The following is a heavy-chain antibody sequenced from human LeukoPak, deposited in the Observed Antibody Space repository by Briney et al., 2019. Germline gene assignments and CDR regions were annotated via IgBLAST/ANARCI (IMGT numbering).Heavy chain of an antibody. CDR2: INHSGST. Sequence: SETLSLTCTVSGGSISSSSYYWSWIRQPPGKGLEWIGEINHSGSTNYNPSLKSRVTISVDTSKNQFSLKLSSVTAADTAVYYCARVKKWRRYFDYWGQGTLVTVSS. J-gene: IGHJ4*02. CDR1: GGSISSSSYY. D-gene: IGHD5-12*01. CDR3: ARVKKWRRYFDY. V-gene: IGHV4-39*07.